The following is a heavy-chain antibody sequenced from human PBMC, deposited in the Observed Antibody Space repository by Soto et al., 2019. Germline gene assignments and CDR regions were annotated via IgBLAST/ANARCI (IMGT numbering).Heavy chain of an antibody. D-gene: IGHD3-16*01. CDR1: GFTFGDYA. CDR3: TRSMITFGGVLFDI. J-gene: IGHJ3*02. Sequence: GGSLRLSCTAPGFTFGDYAMSWVRQAPGKGLEWVGFIRSKAYGGTTEYAASVKGRSTISRDDSKSIAYLQMNSLKTEDTAVYYCTRSMITFGGVLFDIWGQGTMVTVSS. CDR2: IRSKAYGGTT. V-gene: IGHV3-49*04.